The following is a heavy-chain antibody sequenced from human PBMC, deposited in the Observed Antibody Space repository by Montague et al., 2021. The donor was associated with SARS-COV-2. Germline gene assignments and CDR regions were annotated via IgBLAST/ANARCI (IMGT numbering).Heavy chain of an antibody. V-gene: IGHV4-39*02. CDR3: ARREVYYSDSARMDV. CDR2: IFYRGST. J-gene: IGHJ6*02. CDR1: GGSISSSSYY. D-gene: IGHD2-15*01. Sequence: SETLSLTCTVSGGSISSSSYYWGWIRQSPGKGLEWIGNIFYRGSTNYSPSLKSRVSMSLDTSKNHLSLRLRSVTAADTAVYYCARREVYYSDSARMDVWGQGTPVIVSS.